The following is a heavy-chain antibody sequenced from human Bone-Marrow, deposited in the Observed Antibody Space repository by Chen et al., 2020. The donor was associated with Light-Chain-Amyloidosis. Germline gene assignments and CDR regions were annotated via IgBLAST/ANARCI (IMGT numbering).Heavy chain of an antibody. CDR3: GRGPYTSSRGSLAY. J-gene: IGHJ4*02. V-gene: IGHV3-74*01. CDR2: IDTDGTTT. D-gene: IGHD1-20*01. Sequence: EVQLVESGGGLVQPGGGLRLSCAASGFTFSSYWMHWVRQAPGKGLVWVSRIDTDGTTTDYADSVKGRLTISRDNTKSTLYLQMNSLRVEDTAVYYCGRGPYTSSRGSLAYWGQGTLVTVSS. CDR1: GFTFSSYW.